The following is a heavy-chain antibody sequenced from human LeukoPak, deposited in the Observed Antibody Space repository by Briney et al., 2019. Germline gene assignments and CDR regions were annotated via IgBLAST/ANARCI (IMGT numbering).Heavy chain of an antibody. CDR2: IYYSGST. Sequence: SETLSLTCTVSGGSISDYYWSWIRQPPGKGLEWIGYIYYSGSTTYNPSLKSRVTMSVDTSKNQFSLKLSSVTAADTAVYYCARGDFCSSTSCYLRPMDVWGKGTTVTVSS. V-gene: IGHV4-59*01. J-gene: IGHJ6*03. CDR1: GGSISDYY. CDR3: ARGDFCSSTSCYLRPMDV. D-gene: IGHD2-2*01.